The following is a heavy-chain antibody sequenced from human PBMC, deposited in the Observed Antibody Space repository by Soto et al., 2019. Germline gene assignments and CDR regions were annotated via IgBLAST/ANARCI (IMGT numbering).Heavy chain of an antibody. D-gene: IGHD6-13*01. Sequence: QVQLVQSGAEVKKPGASVKVSCKASGYTFTSYGISWARQAPGQGPVWMGWISGYNGNTNYAQHLQGRVTMTTDTSTSTAYMELRSLRSDDTAVYYCARDWSSIAAAGTEGDYWGQGTLVTVSS. CDR2: ISGYNGNT. CDR3: ARDWSSIAAAGTEGDY. J-gene: IGHJ4*02. V-gene: IGHV1-18*01. CDR1: GYTFTSYG.